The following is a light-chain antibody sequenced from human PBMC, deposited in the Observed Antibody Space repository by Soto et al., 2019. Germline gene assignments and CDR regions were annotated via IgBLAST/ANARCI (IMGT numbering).Light chain of an antibody. J-gene: IGLJ1*01. Sequence: QSVLTHPASVTGSPGQSITISNTETNSDVGAYKPVSWYQHHPGKAPKLMIYDVSYRPSGVSNCFCGSQSGNTASLTISGLQPEDESDYYCSSSTTRGTRVFGTGTKVTVL. CDR3: SSSTTRGTRV. CDR2: DVS. CDR1: NSDVGAYKP. V-gene: IGLV2-14*03.